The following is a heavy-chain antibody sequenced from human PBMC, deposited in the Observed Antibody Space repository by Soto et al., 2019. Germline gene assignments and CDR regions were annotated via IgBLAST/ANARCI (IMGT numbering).Heavy chain of an antibody. D-gene: IGHD3-3*01. CDR1: GFIFDDFA. Sequence: EAQLVESGGGFVQPGRSLRLSCAGSGFIFDDFAIHWVRQAPGKCLEWVSGISWNSDSIGYADSVKGRFTISRDNAKNALYLQMNSLRVEDTALYYCTKVGGLYDFWSGPLHFDLWGQGTLVTVSS. J-gene: IGHJ4*02. V-gene: IGHV3-9*01. CDR2: ISWNSDSI. CDR3: TKVGGLYDFWSGPLHFDL.